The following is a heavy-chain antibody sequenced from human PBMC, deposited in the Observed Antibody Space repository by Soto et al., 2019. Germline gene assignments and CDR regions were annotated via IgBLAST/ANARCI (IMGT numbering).Heavy chain of an antibody. V-gene: IGHV3-30*18. J-gene: IGHJ6*02. D-gene: IGHD2-15*01. Sequence: QVHLVESGGGVVQPGRSPRLSCVASGFTFSNYGMHWVRQAPDKGLEWVAVISYDGSNKYYADSVKGRFTISRDNSKNTLYLQMTSLRTEDTALYYCAKLDEGGLQYAYYAMDVWGQGTTVTVSS. CDR3: AKLDEGGLQYAYYAMDV. CDR1: GFTFSNYG. CDR2: ISYDGSNK.